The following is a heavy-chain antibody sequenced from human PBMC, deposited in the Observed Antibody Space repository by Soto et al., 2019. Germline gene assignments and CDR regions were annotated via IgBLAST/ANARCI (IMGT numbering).Heavy chain of an antibody. Sequence: PSETLSLTCTVSGGSISSGGYYWSWIRQHPGKGLEWIGYIYYSGSTYYNPSLKSRVTISVDTSKNQFSLKLSSVTAADTAVYYCARVFVSSSSRNYYYYYGMDVWGQGTTVTVSS. V-gene: IGHV4-31*03. D-gene: IGHD6-6*01. CDR2: IYYSGST. CDR1: GGSISSGGYY. CDR3: ARVFVSSSSRNYYYYYGMDV. J-gene: IGHJ6*02.